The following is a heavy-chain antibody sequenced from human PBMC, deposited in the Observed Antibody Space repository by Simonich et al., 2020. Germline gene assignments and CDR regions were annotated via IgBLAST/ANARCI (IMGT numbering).Heavy chain of an antibody. CDR1: GYTFTGYY. Sequence: QVQLVQSGAEVKKPGASVKVSCKASGYTFTGYYMHWVRQAPGQGLEGMGRSKPNSGGTNYAQKCQGRVTMTRDTSISTAYMELSRLRSDDTAVYYCARGALTGDYYYMDVWGKGTTVTVSS. CDR2: SKPNSGGT. D-gene: IGHD7-27*01. CDR3: ARGALTGDYYYMDV. V-gene: IGHV1-2*02. J-gene: IGHJ6*03.